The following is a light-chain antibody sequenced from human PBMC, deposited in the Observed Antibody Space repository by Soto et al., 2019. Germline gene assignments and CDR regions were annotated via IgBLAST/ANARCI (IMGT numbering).Light chain of an antibody. J-gene: IGKJ1*01. CDR3: QQSYSSPPT. CDR2: GAA. CDR1: QSVTSTY. V-gene: IGKV3-20*01. Sequence: IVLTQSPGTLSLSPGERATLSSRASQSVTSTYLAWYQQKPGQPPRLLIYGAANRATGIPSRFSGSRSGPDFTLTISSLQPEDFATYYCQQSYSSPPTFGQGTKVDI.